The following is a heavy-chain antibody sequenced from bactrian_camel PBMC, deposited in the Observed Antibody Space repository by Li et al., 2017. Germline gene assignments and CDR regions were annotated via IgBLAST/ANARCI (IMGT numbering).Heavy chain of an antibody. CDR2: IDSDGST. Sequence: QVQLLESGGGSVQAGGSLRLSCPFSGQQQGTYYMAWFRQAPGREREGVAAIDSDGSTSYADSVKGRFTTSRDNAKKMLYLHMSSLKTEDTAMYYCALGDRGTGIRGQGTQVTVS. V-gene: IGHV3S55*01. CDR1: GQQQGTYY. D-gene: IGHD7*01. J-gene: IGHJ4*01.